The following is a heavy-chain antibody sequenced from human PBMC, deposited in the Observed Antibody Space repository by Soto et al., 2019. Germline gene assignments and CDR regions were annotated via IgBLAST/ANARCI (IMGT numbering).Heavy chain of an antibody. D-gene: IGHD3-9*01. V-gene: IGHV4-31*03. CDR2: IYYSGST. CDR1: GGSISSGGYY. Sequence: PSETLSLTCTVSGGSISSGGYYWSWIRQHPGEGLEWFGYIYYSGSTYYNPFLNSRVTISVDTSKNQFSLKLSSVTAADTAVYYCARANGPGYYDILTGYYKGFDYWGQGTLVTVSS. CDR3: ARANGPGYYDILTGYYKGFDY. J-gene: IGHJ4*02.